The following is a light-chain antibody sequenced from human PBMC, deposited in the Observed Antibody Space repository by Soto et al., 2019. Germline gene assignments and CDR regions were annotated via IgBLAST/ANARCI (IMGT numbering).Light chain of an antibody. V-gene: IGLV1-40*01. Sequence: SVLTQPPSVSGAPGQRVTISCTGSSSNIAAGYDVHWYQQLPGTAPKLLIYGNSNRPSGVPDRFSGSKSGTSASLAITGLQAEDEADYYCQSYDSSLSGWVFGGGTKLTVL. CDR1: SSNIAAGYD. J-gene: IGLJ3*02. CDR2: GNS. CDR3: QSYDSSLSGWV.